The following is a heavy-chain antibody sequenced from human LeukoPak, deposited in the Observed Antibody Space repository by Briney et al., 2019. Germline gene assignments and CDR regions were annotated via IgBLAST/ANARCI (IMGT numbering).Heavy chain of an antibody. J-gene: IGHJ3*02. D-gene: IGHD4-11*01. Sequence: PGGSLRLSCAASGFTFSSYWMGWVRQAPGKGLEWVANIKQDGSEKYYVDSVKGRFTISRDNAKNSLYLQMNSLRAEDTAVYYCARDPYRMLATVTTGVAFDIWGQGTMVTVSS. CDR1: GFTFSSYW. CDR2: IKQDGSEK. CDR3: ARDPYRMLATVTTGVAFDI. V-gene: IGHV3-7*01.